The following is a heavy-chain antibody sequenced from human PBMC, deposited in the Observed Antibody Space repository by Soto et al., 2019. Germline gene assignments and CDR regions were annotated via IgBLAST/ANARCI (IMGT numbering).Heavy chain of an antibody. CDR1: GGSISSGGYY. CDR3: ARDGGVEIRSWMGNWFDP. CDR2: IYYSGST. V-gene: IGHV4-31*03. Sequence: SETLSLTCTASGGSISSGGYYWSWMRQHPGKGLEWIGYIYYSGSTYYNPSLKSRVTISVDTSKNQFSLKLSSVTAADTAVYSCARDGGVEIRSWMGNWFDPWGQGTLVTVSS. D-gene: IGHD6-13*01. J-gene: IGHJ5*02.